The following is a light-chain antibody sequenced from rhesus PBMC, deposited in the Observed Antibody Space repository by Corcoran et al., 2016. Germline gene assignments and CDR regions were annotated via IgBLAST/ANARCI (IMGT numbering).Light chain of an antibody. V-gene: IGKV3-53*01. J-gene: IGKJ3*01. CDR1: QSVSSY. CDR3: HKYSSSPFT. CDR2: GAS. Sequence: QVILTQSPATLSLSPGERATLSCRASQSVSSYLAWYQPKPWQAPRLLIYGASSRDTGIPDRFSGRGSGTVFTLTISSLEPEDFAVYDCHKYSSSPFTFGPGTKLDIK.